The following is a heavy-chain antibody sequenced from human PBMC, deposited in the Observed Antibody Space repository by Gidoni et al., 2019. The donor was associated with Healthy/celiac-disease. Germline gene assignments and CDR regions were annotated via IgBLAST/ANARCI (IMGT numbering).Heavy chain of an antibody. V-gene: IGHV4-4*02. CDR2: IYHSGRT. CDR1: GGSISSSNW. Sequence: QVQLQESGPGLVKPSGTLSLTCAVSGGSISSSNWWSWVRQPPGKGLEWIGEIYHSGRTNYNPSLKSRVTISVDKSKNQFSLKLSSVTAADTAVYYCARRGGGSYYDILTGYYKGFYFDYWGQGTLVTVSS. D-gene: IGHD3-9*01. CDR3: ARRGGGSYYDILTGYYKGFYFDY. J-gene: IGHJ4*02.